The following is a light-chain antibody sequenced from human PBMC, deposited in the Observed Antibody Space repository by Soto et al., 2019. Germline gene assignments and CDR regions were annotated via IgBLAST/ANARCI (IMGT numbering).Light chain of an antibody. V-gene: IGKV3-20*01. Sequence: EIVLTQSPGTLSFSPGERATLSCRASQSVSSSYLAWYRQKPGQAPRLLIYGAFNRATGIPDRFSGGGSGTDFTLTITRLEPEDFAVYYCQYYGNSPLTFGQGTKVDIK. CDR3: QYYGNSPLT. CDR1: QSVSSSY. CDR2: GAF. J-gene: IGKJ1*01.